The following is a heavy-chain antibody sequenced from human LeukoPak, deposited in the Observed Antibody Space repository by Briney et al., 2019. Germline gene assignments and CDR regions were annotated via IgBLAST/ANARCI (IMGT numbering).Heavy chain of an antibody. V-gene: IGHV3-23*01. D-gene: IGHD5-24*01. CDR1: GITLSSHA. Sequence: PGGSLRLSCATSGITLSSHAMSWVRQAPGKGLEWVSLISGSGGHTYYGDSVKGRFTISRDNSKNTFYLQMNSPRADDTAVYYCAKGGEATMRDGYNYYYYYMEVWGKGTTVTVSS. CDR2: ISGSGGHT. CDR3: AKGGEATMRDGYNYYYYYMEV. J-gene: IGHJ6*03.